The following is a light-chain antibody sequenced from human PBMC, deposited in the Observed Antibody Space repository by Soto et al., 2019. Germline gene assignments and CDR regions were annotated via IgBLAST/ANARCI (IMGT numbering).Light chain of an antibody. J-gene: IGLJ3*02. Sequence: QSVLTQPPSASGPPGQRVIISCSGSGSNIGSSHVYWYQQIPGTAPKLLIYGNNQRPSGVSDRFSGSKSGPSASLAISGLRSEDEADYYCAAWDDRLSGWVFGGGTKLTVL. CDR3: AAWDDRLSGWV. V-gene: IGLV1-47*02. CDR1: GSNIGSSH. CDR2: GNN.